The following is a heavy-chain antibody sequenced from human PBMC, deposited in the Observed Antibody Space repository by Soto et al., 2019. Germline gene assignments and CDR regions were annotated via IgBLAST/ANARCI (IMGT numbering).Heavy chain of an antibody. J-gene: IGHJ4*02. CDR2: ISRDGSIT. CDR3: ARDDPGPTTFDN. V-gene: IGHV3-74*01. Sequence: HPGGSLRLSCEASGFTLSGYWMHWVRQAPGKGLVWVSHISRDGSITRYADSVKGRFTISRDNAKNTLYLQMDSLRAEDTAVYYCARDDPGPTTFDNWGQGTLVTVSS. CDR1: GFTLSGYW.